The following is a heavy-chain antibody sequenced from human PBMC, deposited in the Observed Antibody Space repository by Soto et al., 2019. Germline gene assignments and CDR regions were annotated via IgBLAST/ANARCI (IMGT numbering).Heavy chain of an antibody. V-gene: IGHV3-30-3*01. Sequence: GSLLLAGAASGFTFSIYAMHWVRQAPGKGLEWVAVISYDGSNKYYADSVKGRFTISRDNSKNTLYLQMNSLRAEDTAVYYCEREKFQDYYYYGMDVWGQGTKVTVSS. CDR3: EREKFQDYYYYGMDV. CDR1: GFTFSIYA. CDR2: ISYDGSNK. J-gene: IGHJ6*02.